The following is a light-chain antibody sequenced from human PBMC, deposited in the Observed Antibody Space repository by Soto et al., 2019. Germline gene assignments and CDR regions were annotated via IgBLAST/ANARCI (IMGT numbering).Light chain of an antibody. CDR3: QQYENYWT. CDR2: DAS. J-gene: IGKJ1*01. CDR1: QSISSW. V-gene: IGKV1-5*01. Sequence: DIQPTQSPSTLSATAGDRVTITCRASQSISSWLAWYQHKPGKAPKLLIYDASNLDSGVPSRFSGSGSGTEFSLTISNLQPDDCATYYCQQYENYWTFGQGTKVDIK.